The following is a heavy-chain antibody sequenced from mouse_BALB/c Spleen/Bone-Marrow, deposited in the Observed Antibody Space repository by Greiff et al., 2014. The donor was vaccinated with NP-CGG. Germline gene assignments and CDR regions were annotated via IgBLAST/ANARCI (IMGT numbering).Heavy chain of an antibody. CDR2: INPYNGGT. J-gene: IGHJ3*01. V-gene: IGHV1-18*01. Sequence: EVMLVESGPELVKPGASMKISCKASGYSFTGYTMNWVKQSHGKNLEWIGLINPYNGGTSYNQKFKGKATLTVDKLSSTAYMELLSLTSEDSAVYYCARWEYDGVPGFAYWGQGTLVTVSA. CDR3: ARWEYDGVPGFAY. CDR1: GYSFTGYT. D-gene: IGHD2-14*01.